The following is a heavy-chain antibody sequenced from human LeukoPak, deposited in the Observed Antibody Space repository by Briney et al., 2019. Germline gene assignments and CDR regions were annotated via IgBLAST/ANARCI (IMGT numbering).Heavy chain of an antibody. V-gene: IGHV3-53*01. CDR3: DMSNPGELFDY. Sequence: PGGSLRLSCAASGFTVSSNYMSWVRQAPGKGLEWVSVIYSGGSTYYADSVKGRFTISRDNSKNTLYLQMNSLRAEDTAVYYCDMSNPGELFDYWGQGTLVTVSS. J-gene: IGHJ4*02. CDR2: IYSGGST. D-gene: IGHD3-10*01. CDR1: GFTVSSNY.